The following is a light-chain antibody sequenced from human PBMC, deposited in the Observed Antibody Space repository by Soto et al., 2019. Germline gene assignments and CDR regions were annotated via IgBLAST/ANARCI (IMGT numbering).Light chain of an antibody. Sequence: EIVLTQSPGTLSLSPGERATLSCRASQSVRDSHLAWYQQKPGQAPSLLIYETSSRATGIPDRFRGSGSGKAFALTITRVEPEDVAMYFCQQYGSSPGTFGQGTKVEI. CDR3: QQYGSSPGT. CDR2: ETS. V-gene: IGKV3-20*01. CDR1: QSVRDSH. J-gene: IGKJ1*01.